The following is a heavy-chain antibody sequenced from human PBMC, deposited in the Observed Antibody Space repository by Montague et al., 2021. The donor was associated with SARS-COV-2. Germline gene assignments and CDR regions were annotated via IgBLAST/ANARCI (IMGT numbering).Heavy chain of an antibody. Sequence: FLSLSFAASGFPFSSYWMSLFRQAPGKGLEWVSNIKQNGSEKYYSDSVKVRFTISRDNAKSSLFLQMNSLRAEDRAVYYCARECSSSWSNIDAFDIWGQGCYIRSFDLWGQGTMVTVSS. CDR2: IKQNGSEK. V-gene: IGHV3-7*01. CDR3: ARECSSSWSNIDAFDIWGQGCYIRSFDL. J-gene: IGHJ3*01. D-gene: IGHD6-13*01. CDR1: GFPFSSYW.